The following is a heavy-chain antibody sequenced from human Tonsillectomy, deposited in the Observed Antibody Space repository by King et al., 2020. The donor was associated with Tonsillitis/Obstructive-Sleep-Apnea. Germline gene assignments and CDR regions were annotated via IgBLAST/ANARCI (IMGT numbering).Heavy chain of an antibody. Sequence: VQLQESGPGLVKPSGTLSLTCAVSGGSISSSNWWCWVRQPPGKGREWIGEIYHSGSTNYNPSLNGRVPISVDKSKNQFSLKLSSVTAADTAVYYCARPRDCSSTSCYFEGFDYWGQGTLVTVSS. J-gene: IGHJ4*02. D-gene: IGHD2-2*01. CDR3: ARPRDCSSTSCYFEGFDY. V-gene: IGHV4-4*02. CDR1: GGSISSSNW. CDR2: IYHSGST.